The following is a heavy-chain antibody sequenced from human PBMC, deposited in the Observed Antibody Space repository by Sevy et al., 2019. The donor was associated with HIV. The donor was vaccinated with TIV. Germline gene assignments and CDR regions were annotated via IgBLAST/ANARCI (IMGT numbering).Heavy chain of an antibody. J-gene: IGHJ5*02. CDR2: IYSEGNT. CDR1: GFVVGSNY. CDR3: ARGRGEQWLVTRGFDP. Sequence: GGSLRLSCAASGFVVGSNYMSWVRQAPGKGLEWVSVIYSEGNTYYADSVKGRFTISRDNSMNTLYLQMNSLRVEDTAIYYCARGRGEQWLVTRGFDPWGQGTLVTVSS. D-gene: IGHD6-19*01. V-gene: IGHV3-53*01.